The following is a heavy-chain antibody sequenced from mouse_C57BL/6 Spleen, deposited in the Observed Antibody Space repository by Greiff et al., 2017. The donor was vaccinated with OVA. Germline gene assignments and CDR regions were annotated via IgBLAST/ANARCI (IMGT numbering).Heavy chain of an antibody. D-gene: IGHD1-1*01. CDR1: GYTFTTHC. CDR3: ARQIYYDGCSDGGLGY. V-gene: IGHV1-64*01. Sequence: QVQLQQPGAELVKPGASVKLSCKASGYTFTTHCMHWVKQRPGQGLEWIGMIHPNSGSTNYPETFKSQVTLTVDNAYNTPYLQLSSLTSEDSAVYYCARQIYYDGCSDGGLGYWGQGTSLTVSS. CDR2: IHPNSGST. J-gene: IGHJ2*02.